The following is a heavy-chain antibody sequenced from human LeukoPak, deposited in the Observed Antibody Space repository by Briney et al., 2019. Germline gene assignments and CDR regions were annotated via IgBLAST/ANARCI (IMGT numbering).Heavy chain of an antibody. CDR2: IYYSGST. CDR1: GGSISSSSYY. D-gene: IGHD4-17*01. Sequence: SETLSLTCTVSGGSISSSSYYWGWIRQPPGKGLEWIGSIYYSGSTYYNPSLKSRVTISVDTSKNQFSLKLSSVTAADTAVYYCARGAFDYGDYGYFDYWGQGTLVTVSS. V-gene: IGHV4-39*01. CDR3: ARGAFDYGDYGYFDY. J-gene: IGHJ4*02.